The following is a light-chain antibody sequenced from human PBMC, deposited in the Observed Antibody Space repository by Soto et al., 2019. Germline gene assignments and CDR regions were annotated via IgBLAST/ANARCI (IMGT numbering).Light chain of an antibody. CDR1: SSDVGGYDH. V-gene: IGLV2-14*03. Sequence: QSALTQPASVSGSPGQSITISCTGTSSDVGGYDHVSWYQQHPGKAPKLIIYDVTVRPSGISPRFSGSKSDNTASLAVSGIQPADETDYYCSSYTNKDTLLLGRGTKLTVL. CDR2: DVT. CDR3: SSYTNKDTLL. J-gene: IGLJ3*02.